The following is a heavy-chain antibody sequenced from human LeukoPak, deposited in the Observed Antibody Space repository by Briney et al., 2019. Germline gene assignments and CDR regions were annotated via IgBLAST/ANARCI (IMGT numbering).Heavy chain of an antibody. J-gene: IGHJ6*03. CDR3: ARVAMVYYYYMDV. Sequence: ASVKVSCKASGYTSTSYAMNWVRQAPGQGLEWMGWINTNTGNPTYAQGFTGRFVFSLDTSVSTAYLQISSLKAEDTAVYYCARVAMVYYYYMDVWGKGTTVTVSS. CDR1: GYTSTSYA. V-gene: IGHV7-4-1*02. CDR2: INTNTGNP. D-gene: IGHD2-15*01.